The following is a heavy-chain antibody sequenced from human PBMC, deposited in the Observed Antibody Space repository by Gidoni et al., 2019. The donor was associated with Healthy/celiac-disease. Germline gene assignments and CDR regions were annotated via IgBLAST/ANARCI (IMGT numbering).Heavy chain of an antibody. J-gene: IGHJ4*02. D-gene: IGHD3-3*01. V-gene: IGHV3-64D*06. Sequence: EVQLVESGGGLVQPGGSLRLSCSASVFTFSSYAMHWVRQAPGKGLEYVSAISSNGGSTYYADSVKGRFTISRDNSKNTLYLQMSSLRAEDTAVYYCVKSGFLEWLLYDYWGQGTLVTVSS. CDR2: ISSNGGST. CDR3: VKSGFLEWLLYDY. CDR1: VFTFSSYA.